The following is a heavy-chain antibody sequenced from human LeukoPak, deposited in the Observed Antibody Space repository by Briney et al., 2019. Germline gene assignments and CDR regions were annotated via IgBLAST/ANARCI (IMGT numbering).Heavy chain of an antibody. Sequence: GGSLRLSCAASGFTFSSYAMSWVRQAPGKGLEWVSSISGSGGSKYFADSVTGRFTISRDISMNTLYLQMNSLRAEDTAVYYCAKAGGFCSGTSCPTDPWGQGTLVTVSS. CDR1: GFTFSSYA. CDR2: ISGSGGSK. D-gene: IGHD2-2*01. J-gene: IGHJ5*02. CDR3: AKAGGFCSGTSCPTDP. V-gene: IGHV3-23*01.